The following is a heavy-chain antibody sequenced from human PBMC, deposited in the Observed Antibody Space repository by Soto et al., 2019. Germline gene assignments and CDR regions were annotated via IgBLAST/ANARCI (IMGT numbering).Heavy chain of an antibody. J-gene: IGHJ5*02. CDR1: GGSISSYY. CDR2: IYSSGST. Sequence: PSETLSLTCSVSGGSISSYYWSWIRQPPGKGLEWIGYIYSSGSTNYNPSLKSRVTISVDTPKNQFSLKLTSMTAADTAMYYCARLNYASGSYYPFDPWGQGTLVTVSS. D-gene: IGHD3-10*01. CDR3: ARLNYASGSYYPFDP. V-gene: IGHV4-59*08.